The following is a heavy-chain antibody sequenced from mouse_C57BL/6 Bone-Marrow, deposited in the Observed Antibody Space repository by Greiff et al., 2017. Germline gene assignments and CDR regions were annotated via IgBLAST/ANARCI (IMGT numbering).Heavy chain of an antibody. CDR1: GYTFTSYW. CDR2: IHPNSGST. V-gene: IGHV1-64*01. Sequence: VQLQQPGAELVKPGASVKLSCKASGYTFTSYWMHWVKQRPGQGLEWIGMIHPNSGSTNYNEKFKSKATLTVDKSSSTAYMQLSSLTSEDSAVYYCARWGLRRWFAYWGQGTLVTVSA. CDR3: ARWGLRRWFAY. J-gene: IGHJ3*01. D-gene: IGHD2-4*01.